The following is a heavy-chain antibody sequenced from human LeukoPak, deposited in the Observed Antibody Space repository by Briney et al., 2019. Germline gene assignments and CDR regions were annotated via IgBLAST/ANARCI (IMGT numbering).Heavy chain of an antibody. CDR1: GYTFTSYY. V-gene: IGHV1-46*01. D-gene: IGHD3-22*01. J-gene: IGHJ3*02. Sequence: ASVKVSCKASGYTFTSYYMHWVRQAPGQGLEWMGIINPSGGSTSYAQKFQGRVTMTRDTSTSTVYMELSSLRSEDTAVYYCARATDYYDSSGRRGAFDIWGQGTMVTVSS. CDR2: INPSGGST. CDR3: ARATDYYDSSGRRGAFDI.